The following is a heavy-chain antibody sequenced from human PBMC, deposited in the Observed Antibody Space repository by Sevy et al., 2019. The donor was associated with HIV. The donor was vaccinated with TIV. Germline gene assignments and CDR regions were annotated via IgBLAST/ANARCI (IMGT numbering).Heavy chain of an antibody. CDR3: ARVRTYYYDSSGYLSESDAFDI. CDR2: ISSSSSII. J-gene: IGHJ3*02. CDR1: GFTFSSYS. D-gene: IGHD3-22*01. V-gene: IGHV3-48*02. Sequence: GGSLRLSCAASGFTFSSYSMNWVRQAPGKGLEWVSYISSSSSIIYYADSVKGRFTMSRDNAKNSLYLQMNSLRDEDTAVYYCARVRTYYYDSSGYLSESDAFDIWGQGTMDTVSS.